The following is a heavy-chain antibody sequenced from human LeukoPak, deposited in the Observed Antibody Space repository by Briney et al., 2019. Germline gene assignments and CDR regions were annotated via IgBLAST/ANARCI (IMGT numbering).Heavy chain of an antibody. D-gene: IGHD2-21*02. J-gene: IGHJ6*03. V-gene: IGHV3-74*01. CDR1: GFTFSSYW. Sequence: GGSLRLSCAASGFTFSSYWMHWVRQAPGKGLVWVSRINSDGSSTSYADSVKGRFTISRDNAKNTLYLQMNSLRAEDTAVYYCARDSVVVTAMHYYYYMDVWGKGTTVTVSS. CDR3: ARDSVVVTAMHYYYYMDV. CDR2: INSDGSST.